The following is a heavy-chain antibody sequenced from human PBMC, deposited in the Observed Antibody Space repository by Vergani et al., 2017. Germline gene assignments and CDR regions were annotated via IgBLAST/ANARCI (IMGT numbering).Heavy chain of an antibody. V-gene: IGHV1-69*04. CDR2: TIPILGIA. CDR1: GGTFSSYA. Sequence: QVQLVQSGAEVKKPGSSVKVSCKASGGTFSSYAISWVRQAPGQGLEWMGRTIPILGIANYAQKFQGRVTITADKSTSTAYMELSSLRSEDTAVYYCAGNVGDIVATFYYYGMDVWGQGTTVTVSS. J-gene: IGHJ6*02. CDR3: AGNVGDIVATFYYYGMDV. D-gene: IGHD5-12*01.